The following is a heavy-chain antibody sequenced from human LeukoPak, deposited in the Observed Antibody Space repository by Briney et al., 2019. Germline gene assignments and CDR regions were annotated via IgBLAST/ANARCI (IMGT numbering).Heavy chain of an antibody. CDR1: GGTFSSYA. V-gene: IGHV1-69*05. D-gene: IGHD5-18*01. CDR3: ARSNNSTDLWLLYYYYYMDV. Sequence: GASVKVSCKASGGTFSSYAISWVRQAPGQGLEWMGGIIPIFGTANYAQKFQGRVTITTDESTSTAYMELSSLRSEDTAVYYCARSNNSTDLWLLYYYYYMDVWGKGTTVTVSS. CDR2: IIPIFGTA. J-gene: IGHJ6*03.